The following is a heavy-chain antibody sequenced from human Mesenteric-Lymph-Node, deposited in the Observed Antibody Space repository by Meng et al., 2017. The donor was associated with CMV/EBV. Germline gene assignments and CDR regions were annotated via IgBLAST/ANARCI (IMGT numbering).Heavy chain of an antibody. CDR2: INHSGST. CDR3: ARGFPGYYGSGSYPWFDP. CDR1: GSFSCYY. J-gene: IGHJ5*02. V-gene: IGHV4-34*01. D-gene: IGHD3-10*01. Sequence: GSFSCYYWSWIRQPPGKGLEWIGEINHSGSTNYNPSLKSRVTISVDTSKNQFSLKLSSVTAADTAVYYCARGFPGYYGSGSYPWFDPWGQGTLVTVSS.